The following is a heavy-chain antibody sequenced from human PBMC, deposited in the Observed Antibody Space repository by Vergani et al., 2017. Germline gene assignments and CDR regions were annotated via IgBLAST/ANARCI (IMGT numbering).Heavy chain of an antibody. J-gene: IGHJ5*02. V-gene: IGHV4-39*02. D-gene: IGHD3-3*01. CDR1: GGSISSSSYY. CDR3: ARDSINDFWSGYHWFDP. CDR2: IYYIGST. Sequence: QLQLQESGPGLVKPSETLSLTCTVSGGSISSSSYYWGWIRQPPGKGLEWIGSIYYIGSTYYNPSLKSRVTISVDTSKNQFSLKLSSVTAADTAVYYCARDSINDFWSGYHWFDPWGQGTLVTVSS.